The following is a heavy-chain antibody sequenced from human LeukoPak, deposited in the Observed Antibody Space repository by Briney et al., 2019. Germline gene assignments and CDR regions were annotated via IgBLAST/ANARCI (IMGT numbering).Heavy chain of an antibody. J-gene: IGHJ6*02. D-gene: IGHD3-3*01. Sequence: GGSLRLSCAASGFTFSTYDMNWVRQAPGKGLEWVSYISVSGGTIKYADSEKGRFTISRDNAKNSLYLQLNCLRAEDTAVYYCARGDGGYYYGMDVWGQGTTVTVSS. CDR2: ISVSGGTI. CDR3: ARGDGGYYYGMDV. CDR1: GFTFSTYD. V-gene: IGHV3-48*03.